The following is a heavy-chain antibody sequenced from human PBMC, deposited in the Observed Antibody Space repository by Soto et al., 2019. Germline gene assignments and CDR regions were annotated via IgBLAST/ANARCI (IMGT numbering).Heavy chain of an antibody. CDR3: ARDLKGGYSSSYFDY. J-gene: IGHJ4*02. CDR2: INAGNGNT. CDR1: GYTFTSYA. D-gene: IGHD6-13*01. Sequence: ASVKVSCKASGYTFTSYAMHWVRQATGQRLEWMGWINAGNGNTKYSQKFQGRVTITRDTSASTAYMELSSLRSEDTAVYYCARDLKGGYSSSYFDYWGQGTLVTVSS. V-gene: IGHV1-3*01.